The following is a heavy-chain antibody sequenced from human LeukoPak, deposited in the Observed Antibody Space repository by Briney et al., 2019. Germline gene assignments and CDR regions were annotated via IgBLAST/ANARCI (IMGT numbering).Heavy chain of an antibody. V-gene: IGHV4-59*01. CDR3: ARDRGYFQH. CDR1: GDSISSYY. D-gene: IGHD3-10*01. J-gene: IGHJ1*01. Sequence: PSETLSLTCTVSGDSISSYYWSWIRQPPGKGLEWIGYVHYSGSTHYNPSLRSRVTISLDTSKSQFSLRLSSVTAADTAIYYCARDRGYFQHWGQGTLVTVS. CDR2: VHYSGST.